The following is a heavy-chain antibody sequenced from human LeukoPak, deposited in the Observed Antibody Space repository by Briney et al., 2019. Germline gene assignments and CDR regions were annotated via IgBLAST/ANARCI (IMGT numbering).Heavy chain of an antibody. CDR2: IYYSGST. D-gene: IGHD5-24*01. CDR1: GGSFSVGTYY. Sequence: SETLSLTCTVSGGSFSVGTYYWRWFRQPPGRGREWIGYIYYSGSTYYHPSLKSRVSISVDTSKNQFSLKLSSVTAADTAVYYCARDRDGYNLDAFDIWGQGTMVTVSS. CDR3: ARDRDGYNLDAFDI. J-gene: IGHJ3*02. V-gene: IGHV4-30-4*08.